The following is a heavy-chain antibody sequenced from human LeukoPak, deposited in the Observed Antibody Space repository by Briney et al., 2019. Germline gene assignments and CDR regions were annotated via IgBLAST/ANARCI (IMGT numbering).Heavy chain of an antibody. CDR3: AKDKDSAFDY. Sequence: GGSLRLSCAASGFTPGFTFSSYAMSWVRQAPGKGLEWVSAILGSGHSTYYADSVKGRFTISRDNSKNTLYLQMNSLRAEDTAVYYCAKDKDSAFDYWGQGTLVTVSS. J-gene: IGHJ4*02. D-gene: IGHD5-18*01. CDR1: GFTPGFTFSSYA. CDR2: ILGSGHST. V-gene: IGHV3-23*01.